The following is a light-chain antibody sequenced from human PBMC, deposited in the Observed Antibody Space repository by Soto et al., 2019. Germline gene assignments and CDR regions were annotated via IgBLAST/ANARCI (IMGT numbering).Light chain of an antibody. J-gene: IGLJ2*01. V-gene: IGLV2-11*01. Sequence: QSALTQPRSVSGSPGQPVTISCTGASSDIGAYKYVSWYQHHPGEAPKLILYDVTKRPSGVPDRFSGSKSGNTASLTISGLQAEDEADYYCCSHAGTSTVLFGGGTKLTVL. CDR2: DVT. CDR1: SSDIGAYKY. CDR3: CSHAGTSTVL.